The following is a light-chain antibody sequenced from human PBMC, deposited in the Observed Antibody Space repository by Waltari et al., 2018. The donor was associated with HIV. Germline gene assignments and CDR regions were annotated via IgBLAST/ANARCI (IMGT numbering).Light chain of an antibody. J-gene: IGLJ3*02. Sequence: QSALTQPRSVSGSPGQSVPIPCTGTSSAVGGCHYVPWYQQHPGKAPKHMIYDVSKRPSGFPERFSGSKSGNTASLTISGLQAEDEAYYYCCSYAGGWVFGGGTKLTVL. CDR2: DVS. CDR1: SSAVGGCHY. CDR3: CSYAGGWV. V-gene: IGLV2-11*01.